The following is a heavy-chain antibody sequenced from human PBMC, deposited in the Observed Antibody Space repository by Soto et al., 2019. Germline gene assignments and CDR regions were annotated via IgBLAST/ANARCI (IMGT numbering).Heavy chain of an antibody. J-gene: IGHJ6*02. CDR1: GFTFSSYA. Sequence: GGSLRLSCAASGFTFSSYAMHWVRQAPGKGLEWVAVISYDGSNKYYADSVKGRFTISRDNSKNTLYLQMNSLRAEDTAVYYCARDLGYERILTGYYYYYYGMDVWGQGTTVTVSS. CDR3: ARDLGYERILTGYYYYYYGMDV. V-gene: IGHV3-30-3*01. D-gene: IGHD3-9*01. CDR2: ISYDGSNK.